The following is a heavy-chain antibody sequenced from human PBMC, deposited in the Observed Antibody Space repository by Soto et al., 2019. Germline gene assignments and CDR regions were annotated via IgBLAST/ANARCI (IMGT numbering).Heavy chain of an antibody. J-gene: IGHJ6*03. V-gene: IGHV3-23*01. CDR2: ISGSGGST. CDR3: AKDTSGYDYYYYYYMDV. Sequence: GGSLRLSCAASGFTFSSYAMSWVRQAPWKGLEWVSAISGSGGSTYYADSVKGRFTISRDNSKNTPYLQMNSLRAEDTAVYYCAKDTSGYDYYYYYYMDVWGKGTTVTVSS. CDR1: GFTFSSYA. D-gene: IGHD5-12*01.